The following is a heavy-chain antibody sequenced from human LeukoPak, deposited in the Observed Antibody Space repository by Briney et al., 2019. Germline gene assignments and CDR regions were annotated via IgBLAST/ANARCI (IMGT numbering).Heavy chain of an antibody. CDR2: ISGSGGST. Sequence: GGSLRLSCAASGFNFGIYAMSWVRQAPGKGLEWVSAISGSGGSTYYADSVKGRFTISRDNFKNTLYLQLNSLRAEDTAKYYCAKEKILSTGHYFYFYGMDVWGQGTTVSVSS. CDR1: GFNFGIYA. D-gene: IGHD3-3*01. V-gene: IGHV3-23*01. J-gene: IGHJ6*02. CDR3: AKEKILSTGHYFYFYGMDV.